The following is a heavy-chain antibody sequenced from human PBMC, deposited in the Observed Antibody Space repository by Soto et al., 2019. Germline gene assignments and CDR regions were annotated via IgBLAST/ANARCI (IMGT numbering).Heavy chain of an antibody. J-gene: IGHJ4*02. CDR3: ARESEDLTSNFDY. Sequence: PGGSLRLSCAASGFTFTRYSMNCVRQAPGKGLEWVSSISSTTNYIYYADSMKGRFTVSRDNAKNSVYLEMNSLSAGDTALYYCARESEDLTSNFDYWGQGTLVTVSS. V-gene: IGHV3-21*01. CDR2: ISSTTNYI. CDR1: GFTFTRYS.